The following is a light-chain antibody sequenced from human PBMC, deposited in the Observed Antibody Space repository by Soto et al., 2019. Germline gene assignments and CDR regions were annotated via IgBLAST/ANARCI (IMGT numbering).Light chain of an antibody. Sequence: QSVLTQPPSVSGAPGQRVTISCTGSSSNIGAGYDVHWYQQLPGTAPKLLIYVNNNRPSGVPDRFSSSKSGTSASLAITGLQAEDEADYYCQSYDSSLSGVVFGGGTKLTVL. CDR2: VNN. CDR1: SSNIGAGYD. CDR3: QSYDSSLSGVV. J-gene: IGLJ2*01. V-gene: IGLV1-40*01.